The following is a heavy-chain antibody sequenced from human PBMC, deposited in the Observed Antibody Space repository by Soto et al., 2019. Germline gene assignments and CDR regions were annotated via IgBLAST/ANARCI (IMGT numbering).Heavy chain of an antibody. CDR3: ARDTDTAMVNRYFDY. D-gene: IGHD5-18*01. V-gene: IGHV4-30-4*01. J-gene: IGHJ4*02. Sequence: PSETLSLTCTVSGGSISSGDYYWSWIRQPPGKGLEWIEYIYYSGSTYYNPSLKSRVTISVDTSKNQFSLELSSVTAADTAVYYCARDTDTAMVNRYFDYWGQGTLVTVSS. CDR2: IYYSGST. CDR1: GGSISSGDYY.